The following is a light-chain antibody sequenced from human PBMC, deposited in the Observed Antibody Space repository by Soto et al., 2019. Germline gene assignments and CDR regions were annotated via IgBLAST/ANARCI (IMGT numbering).Light chain of an antibody. V-gene: IGKV1-16*01. CDR3: QQYNSYPIT. CDR2: GAS. J-gene: IGKJ5*01. CDR1: QDISNH. Sequence: DIQMTQSPSSLYASAGDRVTITCRASQDISNHLAWFHQKPGKAPKSLIYGASSLQSGVPSRFSGSGSGTDFTLTISCLQPEDFATYYCQQYNSYPITFGQGTRLDVK.